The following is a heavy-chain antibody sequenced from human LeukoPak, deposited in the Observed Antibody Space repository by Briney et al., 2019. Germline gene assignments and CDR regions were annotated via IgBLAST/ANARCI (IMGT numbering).Heavy chain of an antibody. CDR3: ARQYDTGGYYCFDY. CDR1: GGSISSSSYY. J-gene: IGHJ4*02. Sequence: HSETLSLTCTVSGGSISSSSYYWGWIRQPPGKGLEWIGSIYYSGSTYYNPSLTSRVAISVDTSKNQFSLQLSSVTAADTAVYYCARQYDTGGYYCFDYWGQGTLVTVAS. CDR2: IYYSGST. V-gene: IGHV4-39*01. D-gene: IGHD3-22*01.